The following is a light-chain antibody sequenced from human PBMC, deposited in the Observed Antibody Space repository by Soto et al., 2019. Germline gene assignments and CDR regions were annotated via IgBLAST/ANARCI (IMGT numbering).Light chain of an antibody. V-gene: IGKV3-11*01. Sequence: EIVLTQSPATLSLSPGERATLSCRASQSVSSYLAWYQQKPGQAPRLLIYDASNRATGIPARFSGSGSGTDFTLPISSLEPEDFAVYYCQQRSNWPPSVTFGPGTKVDIK. CDR3: QQRSNWPPSVT. J-gene: IGKJ3*01. CDR1: QSVSSY. CDR2: DAS.